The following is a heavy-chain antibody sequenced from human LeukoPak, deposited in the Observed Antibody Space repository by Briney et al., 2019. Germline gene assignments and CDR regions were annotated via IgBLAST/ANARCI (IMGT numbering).Heavy chain of an antibody. CDR3: ATTPSSSHAFDI. J-gene: IGHJ3*02. CDR1: GFTFGSYA. CDR2: ISGSGGST. V-gene: IGHV3-23*01. Sequence: GGSLSLSFAASGFTFGSYAWSWVRQAPGKGLEWVSAISGSGGSTYYADSVKGRFTISRDNSKNTLYLQMNSLRAEDTAVYYCATTPSSSHAFDIWGQGTMVTVSS. D-gene: IGHD6-6*01.